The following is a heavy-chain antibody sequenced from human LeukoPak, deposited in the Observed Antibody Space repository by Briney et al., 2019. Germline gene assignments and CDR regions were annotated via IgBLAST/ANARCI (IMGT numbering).Heavy chain of an antibody. D-gene: IGHD1-26*01. CDR2: IYPDDSDT. CDR1: GYSFTNYW. J-gene: IGHJ4*02. CDR3: AIRYSGSYNDY. V-gene: IGHV5-51*01. Sequence: GESLKISCKGSGYSFTNYWIGWVRQMPGKGLEWVGIIYPDDSDTRYSPSFQGQVSISADKSISTAYLQWSSLKASDTAMYYCAIRYSGSYNDYWGQGTLVTVSS.